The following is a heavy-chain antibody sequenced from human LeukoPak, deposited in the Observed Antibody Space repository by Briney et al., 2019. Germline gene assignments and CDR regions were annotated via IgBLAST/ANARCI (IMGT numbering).Heavy chain of an antibody. V-gene: IGHV3-30*04. CDR3: AREYYYDSSGFHLFDP. CDR1: GFTFSSYA. CDR2: ISYDGSNK. J-gene: IGHJ5*02. D-gene: IGHD3-22*01. Sequence: GRPLRLSCAASGFTFSSYAMHWVRQAPGKGLEWVAVISYDGSNKYYADSVKGRFTISRDNSKNTLYLQMNSLRAEDTAVYYCAREYYYDSSGFHLFDPWGQGTLVTVSS.